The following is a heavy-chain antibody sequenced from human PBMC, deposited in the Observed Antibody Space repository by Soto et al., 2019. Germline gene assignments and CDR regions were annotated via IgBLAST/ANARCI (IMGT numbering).Heavy chain of an antibody. CDR2: ILSDGSNK. D-gene: IGHD1-26*01. V-gene: IGHV3-30-3*01. Sequence: QVQLVESGGGVVQPGRSLRLSCAVSGFTLSSHAMYWVRQAPGNGLEWVALILSDGSNKYYADSVKGRFTTSRDNSKNTMYLQMNSLSVEDTAVYYCARDDEGGSDCDLGYWGQGALVTVSS. CDR1: GFTLSSHA. CDR3: ARDDEGGSDCDLGY. J-gene: IGHJ4*02.